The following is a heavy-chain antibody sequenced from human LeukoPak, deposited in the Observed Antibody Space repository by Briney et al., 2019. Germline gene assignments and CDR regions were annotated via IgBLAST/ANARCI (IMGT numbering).Heavy chain of an antibody. CDR3: ARVSRYCSSTSCYLL. CDR1: GFTFSSYA. Sequence: PGGSLRLSCAASGFTFSSYAMSWVRQAPGKGLEWVSAISGSGGSTYYADSVKGRFTISRDNSKNTLYLQMNSLRAEDTAVYYCARVSRYCSSTSCYLLWGQGTLVTVSS. J-gene: IGHJ4*02. V-gene: IGHV3-23*01. CDR2: ISGSGGST. D-gene: IGHD2-2*01.